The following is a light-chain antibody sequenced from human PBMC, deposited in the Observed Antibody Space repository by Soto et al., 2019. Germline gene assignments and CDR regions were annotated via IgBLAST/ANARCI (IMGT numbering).Light chain of an antibody. Sequence: QPVLTQPASVSGSPGQSITISCTGTSSDVGGYNYVSWYQQHPGKAPKLMIYDVNNRPSGVSNRFSGSKSGNTASLTISGLQAEDEADYYCSSYTSSTTHVVFGGGTKVTVL. J-gene: IGLJ2*01. CDR2: DVN. CDR1: SSDVGGYNY. CDR3: SSYTSSTTHVV. V-gene: IGLV2-14*01.